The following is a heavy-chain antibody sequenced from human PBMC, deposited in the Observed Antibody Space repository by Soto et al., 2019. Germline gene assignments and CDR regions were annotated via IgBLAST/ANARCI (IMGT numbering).Heavy chain of an antibody. CDR3: AREGGAARLTYYYYGMDV. J-gene: IGHJ6*02. CDR2: INPNSGGT. Sequence: ASVKVSCKASGYTFTGYYMHWVRQAPGQGLEWMGWINPNSGGTNYAQKFQGWVTMTRDTSISTAYMELSRLRSDDTAVYYCAREGGAARLTYYYYGMDVWGQGTMVTVSS. CDR1: GYTFTGYY. D-gene: IGHD6-6*01. V-gene: IGHV1-2*04.